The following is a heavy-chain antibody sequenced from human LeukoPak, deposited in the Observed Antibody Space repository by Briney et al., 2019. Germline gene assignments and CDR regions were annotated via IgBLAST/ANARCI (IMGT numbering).Heavy chain of an antibody. CDR2: IGTAGDT. CDR1: GFTFSSYD. V-gene: IGHV3-13*01. J-gene: IGHJ5*02. Sequence: GGSLRLSCAASGFTFSSYDMHWVRQATGKGLEWVSAIGTAGDTYYPGSVKGRFTISRENAKNSLYLQMNSLRAGDTAVYYCARDPNSSSWSPGWFDPWGQGTLVTVSS. CDR3: ARDPNSSSWSPGWFDP. D-gene: IGHD6-13*01.